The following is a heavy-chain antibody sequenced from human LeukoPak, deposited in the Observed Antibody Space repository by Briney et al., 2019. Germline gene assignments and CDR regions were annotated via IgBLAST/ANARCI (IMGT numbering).Heavy chain of an antibody. J-gene: IGHJ4*02. CDR2: ISGSGGST. CDR3: AKADWSGAPGT. CDR1: GFTFSSYA. V-gene: IGHV3-23*01. Sequence: GGSLRLSCAASGFTFSSYAMSWVRQAPGKGLEWVSGISGSGGSTYYADSVKGRFTISRDNSKNTLYLQMNNLRVEDTAVYYCAKADWSGAPGTWGQGTLVTVSS. D-gene: IGHD3-3*01.